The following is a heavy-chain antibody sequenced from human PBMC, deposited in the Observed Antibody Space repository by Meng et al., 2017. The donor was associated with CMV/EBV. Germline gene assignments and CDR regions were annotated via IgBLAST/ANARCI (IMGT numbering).Heavy chain of an antibody. CDR1: GYTFTSYD. D-gene: IGHD3-3*01. CDR3: ARNDFWSGPNYYYGMDV. V-gene: IGHV1-8*03. J-gene: IGHJ6*02. Sequence: ASVKVSCKASGYTFTSYDINWVRQATGQGLEWMGWMNPNSGNTGYAQKFQGRVTITRNTSISTAYMELSSLRSEDTAVYYCARNDFWSGPNYYYGMDVWGQGTTVTVSS. CDR2: MNPNSGNT.